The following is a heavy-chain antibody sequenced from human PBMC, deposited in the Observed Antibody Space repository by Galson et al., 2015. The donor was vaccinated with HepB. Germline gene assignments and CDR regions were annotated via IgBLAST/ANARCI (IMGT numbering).Heavy chain of an antibody. J-gene: IGHJ4*02. D-gene: IGHD3-16*02. CDR1: GYTFGDYA. CDR3: VRGHTVTFGGVFVVPVYFDC. CDR2: INAGNGNT. Sequence: SVKVSCKASGYTFGDYAIHWVRQAPGQGLEWLGWINAGNGNTKLAQKFEGRLSITRDTSASTAYMDLSSLRSEDTAVYSCVRGHTVTFGGVFVVPVYFDCWGLGTLVTVSS. V-gene: IGHV1-3*01.